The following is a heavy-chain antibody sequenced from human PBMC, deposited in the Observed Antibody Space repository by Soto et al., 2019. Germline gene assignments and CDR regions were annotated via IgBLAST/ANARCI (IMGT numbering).Heavy chain of an antibody. J-gene: IGHJ3*02. CDR1: GFTFSSYA. D-gene: IGHD1-20*01. V-gene: IGHV3-23*01. CDR3: AKGFTRNWNDGLDAFDI. Sequence: GGSLRLSCAASGFTFSSYAMSWVRQAPGKGLEWVSAISGSGGSTYYADSVKGRFTISRDNSKNTLYLQMNSLRAEDTAVYYCAKGFTRNWNDGLDAFDIWGQGTMVTVSS. CDR2: ISGSGGST.